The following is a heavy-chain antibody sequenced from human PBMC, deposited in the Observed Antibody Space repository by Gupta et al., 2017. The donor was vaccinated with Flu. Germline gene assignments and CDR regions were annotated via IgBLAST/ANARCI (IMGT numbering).Heavy chain of an antibody. CDR2: SSGSVGRT. CDR3: AKDSSAARDGSSPFDC. D-gene: IGHD3-10*01. V-gene: IGHV3-23*01. J-gene: IGHJ4*02. CDR1: GFPLGSPA. Sequence: EMQLLESGGGLVKPGGSLGVSCVAPGFPLGSPAFSWFRQAPGKRVVGVSASSGSVGRTYYEESVKGRFTRSRDKYKNILYLEMDNVGAEDTAVYHGAKDSSAARDGSSPFDCWGQGNLVTVSS.